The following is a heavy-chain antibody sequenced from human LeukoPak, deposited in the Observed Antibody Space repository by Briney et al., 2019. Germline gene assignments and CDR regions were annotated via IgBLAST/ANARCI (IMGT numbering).Heavy chain of an antibody. Sequence: GGSLRLSCAASGFTFGNYEMNWVRQAPGKGLEWISYISSSGTTIKYADSVKGRFTISRDNAKNSLYLQMNSLRAEDTAVYYCARDRDNVAGTRGYFDYWGQGTLVTVSS. D-gene: IGHD6-19*01. CDR3: ARDRDNVAGTRGYFDY. CDR1: GFTFGNYE. V-gene: IGHV3-48*03. CDR2: ISSSGTTI. J-gene: IGHJ4*02.